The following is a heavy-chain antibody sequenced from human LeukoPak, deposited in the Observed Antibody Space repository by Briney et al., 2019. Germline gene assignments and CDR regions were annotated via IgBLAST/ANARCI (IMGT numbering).Heavy chain of an antibody. CDR2: ISAYNGNT. Sequence: ASVKVSCKASGYTFTSYGISWVRQAPGQGLEWMGWISAYNGNTNYAQKLQGRVTMTTDTSTSTAYMELRSLRSDDTAVYYCARDKYYDSSGYWVYWGQGTPVTVSS. D-gene: IGHD3-22*01. CDR3: ARDKYYDSSGYWVY. CDR1: GYTFTSYG. J-gene: IGHJ4*02. V-gene: IGHV1-18*01.